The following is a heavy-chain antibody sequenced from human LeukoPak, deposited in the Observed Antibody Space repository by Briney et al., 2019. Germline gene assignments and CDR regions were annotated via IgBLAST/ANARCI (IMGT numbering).Heavy chain of an antibody. CDR2: ISWNSGSI. Sequence: GGSLRLSCAASGFTFDDYAMPWVRQAPGKGLEWVSGISWNSGSIGYADSVKGRFTISRDNAKNSLYLQMNSLRAEDTALYYCAKDRGNYDFWSGHSSVAFDIWGQGTMVTVSS. J-gene: IGHJ3*02. V-gene: IGHV3-9*01. D-gene: IGHD3-3*01. CDR3: AKDRGNYDFWSGHSSVAFDI. CDR1: GFTFDDYA.